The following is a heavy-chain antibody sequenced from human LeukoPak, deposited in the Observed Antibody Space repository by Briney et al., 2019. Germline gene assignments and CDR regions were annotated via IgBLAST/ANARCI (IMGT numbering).Heavy chain of an antibody. V-gene: IGHV3-74*01. CDR2: ISNDGSIT. D-gene: IGHD3-22*01. CDR1: GFTFSSYW. J-gene: IGHJ4*02. CDR3: ARDLGYYYDSSGILHLYYFDY. Sequence: SGGSLRLSCAASGFTFSSYWTYWVRQAPGEGLVWLSRISNDGSITTYADSVKGRLPISRDNAKNTLDLQMNSLRAEDTAVYYCARDLGYYYDSSGILHLYYFDYWGQGTLVTVSS.